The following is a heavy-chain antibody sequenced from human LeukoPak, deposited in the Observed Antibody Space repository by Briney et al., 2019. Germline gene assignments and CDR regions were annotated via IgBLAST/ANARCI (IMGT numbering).Heavy chain of an antibody. Sequence: PSETLSLTCAVYGGSFSGYYWSWIRQPPGKGLEWIGSIYYSGGSTYYNPSLESRVTIFVDTSKSQFSLKLSSVTAADTAVYYCARQEGYFDTSGFFHYWGQGTLVTVSS. D-gene: IGHD3-22*01. CDR3: ARQEGYFDTSGFFHY. CDR2: IYYSGGST. J-gene: IGHJ4*02. V-gene: IGHV4-34*01. CDR1: GGSFSGYY.